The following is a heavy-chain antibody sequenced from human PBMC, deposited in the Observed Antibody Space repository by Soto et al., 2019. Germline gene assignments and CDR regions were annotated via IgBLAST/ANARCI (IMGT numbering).Heavy chain of an antibody. V-gene: IGHV1-8*01. D-gene: IGHD3-10*01. CDR3: ARGRASGSHDLLDY. J-gene: IGHJ4*02. Sequence: SXKISYKASGDTXNTYDINLVRQATGHGLEWIGWINPNSGNIGYEQRFQGRVTMTRDTAIRTAYMEVSSTRSDDTAVYYCARGRASGSHDLLDYWGQGTLVTVS. CDR1: GDTXNTYD. CDR2: INPNSGNI.